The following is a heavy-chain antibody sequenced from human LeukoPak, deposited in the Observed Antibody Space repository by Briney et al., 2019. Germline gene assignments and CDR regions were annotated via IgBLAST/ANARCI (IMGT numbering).Heavy chain of an antibody. CDR1: GASISRSDSC. J-gene: IGHJ2*01. CDR2: MYYSGDT. D-gene: IGHD1-26*01. Sequence: SETLSLTCTVSGASISRSDSCWGWVRQPPGKGLEWIGSMYYSGDTYYNPSLKSRLIISVDTSKNQVSLNLSSVTTADTAVYYCARLRVGGIVGATTNWYFDIWGRGTLVTVSS. CDR3: ARLRVGGIVGATTNWYFDI. V-gene: IGHV4-39*01.